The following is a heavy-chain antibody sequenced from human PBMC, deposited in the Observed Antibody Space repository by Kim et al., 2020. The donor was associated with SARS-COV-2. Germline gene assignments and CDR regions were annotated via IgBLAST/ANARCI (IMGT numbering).Heavy chain of an antibody. CDR3: ARGRGLYDILTGENDAFDI. CDR1: GGSISSSSYY. J-gene: IGHJ3*02. V-gene: IGHV4-39*07. D-gene: IGHD3-9*01. CDR2: IYYSGST. Sequence: SETLSLTCTVSGGSISSSSYYWGWIRQPPGKGLEWIGSIYYSGSTYYNPSLKSRVTISVDTSKNQFSLKLSSVTAADTAVYYCARGRGLYDILTGENDAFDIWGQGTMVTVSS.